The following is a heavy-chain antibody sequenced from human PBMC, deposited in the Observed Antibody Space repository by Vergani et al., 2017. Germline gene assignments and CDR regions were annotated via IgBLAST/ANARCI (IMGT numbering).Heavy chain of an antibody. CDR2: IYDGGST. V-gene: IGHV4-4*03. CDR1: GASISSTNW. J-gene: IGHJ3*01. D-gene: IGHD3-3*01. CDR3: ARRAIRLETILRDGFDV. Sequence: QVQLQESGPGLVKPPGTLSLTCAVSGASISSTNWWSLVRQSPGKGVERAGEIYDGGSTNYNPSLKSRVTISVDKSKNQFSLQLSSVTAADTAVYYCARRAIRLETILRDGFDVW.